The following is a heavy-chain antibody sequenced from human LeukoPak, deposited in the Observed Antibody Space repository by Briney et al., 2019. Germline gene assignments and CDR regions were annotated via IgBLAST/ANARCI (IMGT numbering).Heavy chain of an antibody. J-gene: IGHJ4*02. CDR1: GGSISSYY. V-gene: IGHV4-59*01. CDR2: IYYSGST. CDR3: ARNKLRPGLYFDY. Sequence: PSETLSLTCTVPGGSISSYYWSWIRQPPGKGLEWIGYIYYSGSTNYNPSLKSRVTISVDTSKNQFSLKLSSVTAADTAVYYCARNKLRPGLYFDYWGQGTLVTVSS. D-gene: IGHD1/OR15-1a*01.